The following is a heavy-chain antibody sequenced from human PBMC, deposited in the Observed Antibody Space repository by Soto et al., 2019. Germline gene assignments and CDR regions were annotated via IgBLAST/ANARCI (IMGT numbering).Heavy chain of an antibody. CDR3: ARGGYRYGYEY. J-gene: IGHJ4*02. V-gene: IGHV1-18*04. CDR1: GYTFTNAD. CDR2: GSTSNGRT. Sequence: QVQLVQSGAEVKTPGASVKVSCKASGYTFTNADISWVRQAPGQGLEWVGWGSTSNGRTNYAQKVQGRVTLTTDTTTTPAYMELRSVRFDDTAVYYCARGGYRYGYEYWGQGPLVTV. D-gene: IGHD5-18*01.